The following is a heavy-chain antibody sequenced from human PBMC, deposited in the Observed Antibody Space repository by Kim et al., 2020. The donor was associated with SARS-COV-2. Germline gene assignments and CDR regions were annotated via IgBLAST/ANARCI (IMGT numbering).Heavy chain of an antibody. V-gene: IGHV4-39*01. Sequence: PSLKSRVTISVDTSKNQFSLKLSSVTAADTAVYYCARPKGYGSGSYYDYWGQGTLVTVSS. D-gene: IGHD3-10*01. CDR3: ARPKGYGSGSYYDY. J-gene: IGHJ4*02.